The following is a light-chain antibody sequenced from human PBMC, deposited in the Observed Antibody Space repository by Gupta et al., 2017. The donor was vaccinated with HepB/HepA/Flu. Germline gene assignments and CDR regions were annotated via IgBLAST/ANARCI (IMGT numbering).Light chain of an antibody. CDR1: SSDIGNYNY. CDR3: GSYTTTNTLGV. CDR2: DVN. Sequence: QSALPQPASVSGSPGQSITISCTGTSSDIGNYNYVSWYQHLSGKAPKLIIYDVNNRPSGVSIRFSGSKSGNTASLIISGLQAEDEADYYCGSYTTTNTLGVFGGGIKLTVL. J-gene: IGLJ3*02. V-gene: IGLV2-14*03.